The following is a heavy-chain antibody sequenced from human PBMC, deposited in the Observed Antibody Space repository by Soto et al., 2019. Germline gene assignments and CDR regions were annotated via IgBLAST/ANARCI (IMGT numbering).Heavy chain of an antibody. CDR3: VREDSAWDSRGSFDF. CDR1: AFPFSNYA. J-gene: IGHJ3*01. CDR2: ISGSGGSA. D-gene: IGHD6-19*01. Sequence: GVSLSLSCAASAFPFSNYAMNWVRQAPGKGLEWVSVISGSGGSASYADSVQGRFTISRDNSKNTLYLQMNSLRAEDTAIYYCVREDSAWDSRGSFDFWGRGTMVTVSS. V-gene: IGHV3-23*01.